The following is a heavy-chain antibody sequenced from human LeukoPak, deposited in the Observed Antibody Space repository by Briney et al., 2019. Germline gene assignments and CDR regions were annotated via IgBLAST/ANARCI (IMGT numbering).Heavy chain of an antibody. CDR1: GFTFSNAW. V-gene: IGHV3-15*01. D-gene: IGHD1-26*01. J-gene: IGHJ4*02. CDR2: IKSKTDGGTT. CDR3: TTPSTYSGSLRGQYFDY. Sequence: GGSLRLSCAASGFTFSNAWMSWARQAPGKGLEWVGRIKSKTDGGTTDYAAPVKGRFTISRDDSKNTLYLQMNSLKTEDTAVYYCTTPSTYSGSLRGQYFDYWGQGTLVTVSS.